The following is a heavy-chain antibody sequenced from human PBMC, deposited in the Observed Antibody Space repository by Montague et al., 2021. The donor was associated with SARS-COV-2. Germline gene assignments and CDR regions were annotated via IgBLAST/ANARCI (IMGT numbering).Heavy chain of an antibody. CDR1: GGSISGYN. V-gene: IGHV4-34*01. J-gene: IGHJ4*02. CDR3: ARWDPQTLTSIGFRGKSASDY. D-gene: IGHD4-23*01. Sequence: SETLSLTCAVYGGSISGYNWSWICQSPRKGLEWIAEINHSGTTNYNFNPSLRSRVTISEDTSKSQFFLKLSSVTAADTGVYYCARWDPQTLTSIGFRGKSASDYWGQGTLVTVSS. CDR2: INHSGTT.